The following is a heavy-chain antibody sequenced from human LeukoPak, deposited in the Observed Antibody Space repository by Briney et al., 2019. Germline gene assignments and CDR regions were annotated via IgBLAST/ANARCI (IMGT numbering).Heavy chain of an antibody. CDR3: AKDGARHGGTTYFFDY. V-gene: IGHV3-23*01. Sequence: GGSLRLSCAASGFTFSSYAMSWVRQAPGKGLEWVSATSGGAGFTFYADSVKGRFTISRDNFKNTLYLQMNSLRAEDTAIYYCAKDGARHGGTTYFFDYWGQGTLVTVSS. CDR2: TSGGAGFT. CDR1: GFTFSSYA. J-gene: IGHJ4*02. D-gene: IGHD4-23*01.